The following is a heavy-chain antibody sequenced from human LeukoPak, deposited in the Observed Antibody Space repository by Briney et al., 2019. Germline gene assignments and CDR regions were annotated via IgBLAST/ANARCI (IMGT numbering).Heavy chain of an antibody. D-gene: IGHD2-15*01. CDR2: ISYDGSNK. Sequence: PGGSLRLSCAASGFTFSSYAMHWVRQAPGKGLEWVAVISYDGSNKYYADSVKGRFTISRDNSKNTLYLQMNSLRAEDTVVYYCARVGDIVVVVAAMDYWGQGTLVTVSS. CDR3: ARVGDIVVVVAAMDY. CDR1: GFTFSSYA. V-gene: IGHV3-30*04. J-gene: IGHJ4*02.